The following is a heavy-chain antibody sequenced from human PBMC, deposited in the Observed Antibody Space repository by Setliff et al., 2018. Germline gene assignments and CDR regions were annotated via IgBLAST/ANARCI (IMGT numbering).Heavy chain of an antibody. Sequence: PGGSLRLSCAASGFTFSSYAMSWVRQAPGKGLEWVSSIHGEGINTYYADSVKGRFTISRDNSKNTLFLEMNSLRTEDTAVYYCAKGQGTAHESRDFDYWGQGTLVTVSS. CDR3: AKGQGTAHESRDFDY. CDR2: IHGEGINT. D-gene: IGHD1-1*01. J-gene: IGHJ4*02. CDR1: GFTFSSYA. V-gene: IGHV3-23*01.